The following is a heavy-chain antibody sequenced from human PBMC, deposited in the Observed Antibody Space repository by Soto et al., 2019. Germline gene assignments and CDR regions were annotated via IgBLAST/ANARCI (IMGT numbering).Heavy chain of an antibody. CDR3: AKEDCSSRRCNRKYYFDS. Sequence: QVQLVESGGGVVQPGRSLRLSCAASGLTFSSFGMHWVRQAPGKGLEWVAVVSNVGTTTYYADSVKGRFTISRDNSKNTMYLQMDSLRPEDAGVYFCAKEDCSSRRCNRKYYFDSWGLGTLVTVSS. CDR2: VSNVGTTT. CDR1: GLTFSSFG. D-gene: IGHD2-2*01. J-gene: IGHJ4*02. V-gene: IGHV3-30*18.